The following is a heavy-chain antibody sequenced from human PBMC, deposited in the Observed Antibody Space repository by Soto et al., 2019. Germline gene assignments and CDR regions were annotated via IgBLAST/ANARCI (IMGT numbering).Heavy chain of an antibody. CDR1: GDSVSSNSAA. CDR3: ARGVLSCYASYYYYYYMDV. CDR2: TYYRSKWYN. V-gene: IGHV6-1*01. J-gene: IGHJ6*03. D-gene: IGHD2-2*01. Sequence: SQTLSLTCAISGDSVSSNSAAWNWIRQSPSRGLEWLGRTYYRSKWYNDYAVSVKSRITINPDTSKNQFSLQLNSVTPEDTAVYYCARGVLSCYASYYYYYYMDVWGKGTTVTVSS.